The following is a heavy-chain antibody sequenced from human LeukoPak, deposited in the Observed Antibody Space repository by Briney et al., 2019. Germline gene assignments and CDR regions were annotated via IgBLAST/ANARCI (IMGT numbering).Heavy chain of an antibody. D-gene: IGHD2-15*01. V-gene: IGHV4-59*01. J-gene: IGHJ4*02. CDR3: ARSRLGYCSGGSCSNFDY. CDR2: IYYSGST. Sequence: SETLSLTCTVSGGSISSYYWSWIRQPPGKGLEWIGYIYYSGSTNYNPSLKSRVTISVDTSKNQFSLKLCSVTAADTAVYYCARSRLGYCSGGSCSNFDYWGQGTLVTVSS. CDR1: GGSISSYY.